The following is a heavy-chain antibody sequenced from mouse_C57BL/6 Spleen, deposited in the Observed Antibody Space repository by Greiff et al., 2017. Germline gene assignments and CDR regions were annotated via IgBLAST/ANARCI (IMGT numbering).Heavy chain of an antibody. CDR1: GYTFTSYW. CDR3: ARLPDIYYYGSSYVAY. V-gene: IGHV1-55*01. J-gene: IGHJ3*01. D-gene: IGHD1-1*01. CDR2: IYPGSGST. Sequence: QVQLQQPGAELVKPGASVKMSCKASGYTFTSYWITWVKQRPGQGLEWIGDIYPGSGSTNYNEKFKSKATLTVDTSSSTAYMQLSSLTSEDSAVYDCARLPDIYYYGSSYVAYWGQGTLVTVSA.